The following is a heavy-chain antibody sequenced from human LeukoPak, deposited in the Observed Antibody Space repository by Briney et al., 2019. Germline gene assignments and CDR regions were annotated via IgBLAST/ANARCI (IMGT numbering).Heavy chain of an antibody. J-gene: IGHJ4*02. CDR2: IYPDDSDI. Sequence: GESLKISCKGSGYSFSNYWIGWVRQMPGKGLELMGIIYPDDSDIRYSPSFQGQVTIAADKSISTASLQWSSLKASDTGIYYRARATGDDGYFDFWGQGTLVTVSS. CDR1: GYSFSNYW. V-gene: IGHV5-51*01. CDR3: ARATGDDGYFDF.